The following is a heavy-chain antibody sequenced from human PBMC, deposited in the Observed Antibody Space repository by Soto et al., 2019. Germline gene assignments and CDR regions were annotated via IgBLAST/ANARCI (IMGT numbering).Heavy chain of an antibody. V-gene: IGHV1-69*06. J-gene: IGHJ4*02. CDR1: GGTFSRNA. D-gene: IGHD2-2*01. Sequence: QVQLVQSGAEVKKAGSSVKVSCKAAGGTFSRNAISWVRQAPGQGLEWMGGIIPFFDTANYAKKFQGRVTVSADKATSTACMELSSLTSEDTAVYYCARSTPQSGSFMQIFDYWGQGTLVTVSS. CDR3: ARSTPQSGSFMQIFDY. CDR2: IIPFFDTA.